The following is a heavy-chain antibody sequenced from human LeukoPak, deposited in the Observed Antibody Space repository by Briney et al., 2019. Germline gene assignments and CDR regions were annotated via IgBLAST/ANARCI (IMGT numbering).Heavy chain of an antibody. CDR1: GGSFSGYY. J-gene: IGHJ4*02. V-gene: IGHV4-34*01. Sequence: PSETLSLTCAVYGGSFSGYYWSWIRQPPGKGLEWIGEINHSGSTNYNPSLKSRVTISVDTSKNQFSLKLSSVTAADTAVYYCARGRRSTYYYGSGSDRRPYYFDYWGQGTPVTVSS. CDR3: ARGRRSTYYYGSGSDRRPYYFDY. CDR2: INHSGST. D-gene: IGHD3-10*01.